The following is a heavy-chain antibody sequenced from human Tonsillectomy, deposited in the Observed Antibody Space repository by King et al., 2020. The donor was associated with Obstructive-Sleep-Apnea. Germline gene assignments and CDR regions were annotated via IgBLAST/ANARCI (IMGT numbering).Heavy chain of an antibody. D-gene: IGHD2-15*01. V-gene: IGHV4-59*08. CDR2: IYYSGRT. CDR1: GGSISSYY. CDR3: ARREGYCSGGSCYYYFDY. J-gene: IGHJ4*02. Sequence: QLQESGPGLVKPSETLSLTCTVSGGSISSYYWSWIRQPPGKGLEWIGYIYYSGRTNYNPSLKSRVTISVDTSKNQFSLKLSSVTAADTAVYYCARREGYCSGGSCYYYFDYWGQGTLVTVSS.